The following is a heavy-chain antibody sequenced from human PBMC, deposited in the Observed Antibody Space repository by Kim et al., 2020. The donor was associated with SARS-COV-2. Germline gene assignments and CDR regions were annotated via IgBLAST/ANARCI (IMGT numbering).Heavy chain of an antibody. Sequence: GGSLRLSCAASGFTFSNAWMSWVRQAPGKGLEWVGRIKSKTDGGTTDYAAPVKGRFTISRDDSKNTLYLQMNSLKTEDTAVYYCTTPWNDILTGYYYYFDYWGQGTLVTVSS. CDR2: IKSKTDGGTT. J-gene: IGHJ4*02. V-gene: IGHV3-15*01. CDR3: TTPWNDILTGYYYYFDY. D-gene: IGHD3-9*01. CDR1: GFTFSNAW.